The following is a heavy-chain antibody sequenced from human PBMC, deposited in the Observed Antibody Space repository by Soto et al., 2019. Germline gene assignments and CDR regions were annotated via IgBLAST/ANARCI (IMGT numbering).Heavy chain of an antibody. Sequence: SETLSLTCTVSGGSIRSTTNYWGWIRQPPGKGLQWIGSIYYSGSTYYNPSLQSRVTISVDTSKNHFSLKLNSVTPADTAVYYCARCGGYYYYGMDVWGQGTTVTVSS. CDR2: IYYSGST. CDR3: ARCGGYYYYGMDV. V-gene: IGHV4-39*02. CDR1: GGSIRSTTNY. D-gene: IGHD2-21*01. J-gene: IGHJ6*02.